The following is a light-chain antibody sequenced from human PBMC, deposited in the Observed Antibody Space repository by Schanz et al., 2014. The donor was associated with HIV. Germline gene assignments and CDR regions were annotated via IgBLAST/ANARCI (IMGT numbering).Light chain of an antibody. V-gene: IGKV3-20*01. CDR3: QQYGSSPPYT. J-gene: IGKJ2*01. Sequence: EIVLTQSPATQSLAPGERATLSCRASQSVSSSYLAWYQQKRDQPPRLVIYATSTRAAGIPDRFSGTGSGTDFTLTISRLEPEDFAVYYCQQYGSSPPYTFGQGTKLEIK. CDR2: ATS. CDR1: QSVSSSY.